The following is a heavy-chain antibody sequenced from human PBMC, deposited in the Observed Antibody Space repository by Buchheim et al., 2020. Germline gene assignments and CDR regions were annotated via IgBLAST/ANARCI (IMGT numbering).Heavy chain of an antibody. CDR2: IGGGGSCR. V-gene: IGHV3-21*01. D-gene: IGHD2-15*01. CDR3: ASDRGGGRYPLSPYH. Sequence: HLVESGGGLVKPGGSLRLSCAASGFVFSDYTMHWVRQASGKGLEWLSSIGGGGSCRYYADSVKGRFTISRDNAKDTLSLQLNILRAEDPAVYYCASDRGGGRYPLSPYHWGQGTL. J-gene: IGHJ5*02. CDR1: GFVFSDYT.